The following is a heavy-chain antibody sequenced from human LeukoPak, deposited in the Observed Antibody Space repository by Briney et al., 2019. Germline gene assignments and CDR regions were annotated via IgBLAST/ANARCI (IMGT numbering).Heavy chain of an antibody. D-gene: IGHD4-17*01. Sequence: QPGGSLRLSCAASGFTFGNYWMHWVRQAPGKGLVWVSRINHDGTTTSYADSVKGRFTISRDNAKSTLYLQMSSLRAEDTAVYYCTRDEPHGLPWAGDLPSPRGAYAMDVWGQGTTVTVSS. CDR3: TRDEPHGLPWAGDLPSPRGAYAMDV. V-gene: IGHV3-74*01. CDR2: INHDGTTT. CDR1: GFTFGNYW. J-gene: IGHJ6*02.